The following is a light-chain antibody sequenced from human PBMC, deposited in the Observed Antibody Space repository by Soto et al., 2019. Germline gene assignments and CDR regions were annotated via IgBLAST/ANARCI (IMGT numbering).Light chain of an antibody. CDR2: GNR. J-gene: IGLJ3*02. V-gene: IGLV1-40*01. CDR1: NSNLGAGYD. Sequence: QSVLTQPPSVSGAPGQRVTISCTGTNSNLGAGYDVHWYQQLPGAAPKLVIFGNRNRPSGVPERFSGSKSGTSASLAITGLQAEDGADYYCQAYDYSLTAFVFGGGTKVTVL. CDR3: QAYDYSLTAFV.